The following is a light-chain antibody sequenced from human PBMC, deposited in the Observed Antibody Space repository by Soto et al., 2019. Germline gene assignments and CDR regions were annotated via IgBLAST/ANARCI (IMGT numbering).Light chain of an antibody. CDR2: SNN. J-gene: IGLJ1*01. V-gene: IGLV1-44*01. Sequence: QLVLTQPPSASGTPGQRVTISCSGSSSNIGSNTVNWYQQLPGTAPKLLINSNNQRPSGVPDRFSGSKSGTSASLAISGLQSEDEADYYCAAWDDSLNGRYVFGTGTKVTVL. CDR3: AAWDDSLNGRYV. CDR1: SSNIGSNT.